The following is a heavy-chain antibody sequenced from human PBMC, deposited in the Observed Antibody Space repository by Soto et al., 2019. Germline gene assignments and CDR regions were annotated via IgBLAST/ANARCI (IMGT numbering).Heavy chain of an antibody. Sequence: QVQLVESGGGVVQPGRSLRLSCAASGFTFSSYGMHWARQAPGKGLEWVAVIWYDGSNKYYADSVKGRFTISRDNSKNTLYLQVNSLRAEDTAVYYCARDRYSSGWYDLDYWGQGTLVTVSS. CDR2: IWYDGSNK. D-gene: IGHD6-19*01. CDR1: GFTFSSYG. J-gene: IGHJ4*02. CDR3: ARDRYSSGWYDLDY. V-gene: IGHV3-33*01.